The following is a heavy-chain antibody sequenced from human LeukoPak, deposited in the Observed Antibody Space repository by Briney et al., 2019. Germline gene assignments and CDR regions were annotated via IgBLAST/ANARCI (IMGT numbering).Heavy chain of an antibody. Sequence: SETLSLTCTVSGGSISSYYWSWIRQPAGKGLEWIGRIYTSGSTNYNPSLKSRVTMSVDTSKNQFSLKLSYVTAADTAVYYCAGVGYCSGGSCFAEGFFDYWGQGTLVTVS. V-gene: IGHV4-4*07. CDR1: GGSISSYY. J-gene: IGHJ4*02. D-gene: IGHD2-15*01. CDR3: AGVGYCSGGSCFAEGFFDY. CDR2: IYTSGST.